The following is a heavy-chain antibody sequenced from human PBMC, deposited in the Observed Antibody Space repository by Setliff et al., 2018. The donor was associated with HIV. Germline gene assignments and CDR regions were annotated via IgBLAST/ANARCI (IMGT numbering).Heavy chain of an antibody. CDR2: INEDGSEK. D-gene: IGHD5-18*01. V-gene: IGHV3-7*01. J-gene: IGHJ3*02. CDR3: ARAGYSYGPDAFDI. Sequence: GGSLRLSCAASGFTFSSYWMTWVRQAPGKGLDWVANINEDGSEKYYLDSVKGRFTISRDNSKNTLYLQLNSLKGEDTAVYYCARAGYSYGPDAFDIWGQGTMVTVSS. CDR1: GFTFSSYW.